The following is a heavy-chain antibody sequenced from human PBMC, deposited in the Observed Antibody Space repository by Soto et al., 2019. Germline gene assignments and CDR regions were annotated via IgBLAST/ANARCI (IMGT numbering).Heavy chain of an antibody. D-gene: IGHD3-10*01. CDR2: IYYSGST. CDR3: ARGLLWSIDY. J-gene: IGHJ4*02. V-gene: IGHV4-31*03. Sequence: SETLSLTCTVSGGSISSGGYYWSWIRQHPGKGLEWIGYIYYSGSTYYNPSLKSRVTISVDTSKNQFSLKLSSVTAADTAVYYCARGLLWSIDYWGQGTLVTVSS. CDR1: GGSISSGGYY.